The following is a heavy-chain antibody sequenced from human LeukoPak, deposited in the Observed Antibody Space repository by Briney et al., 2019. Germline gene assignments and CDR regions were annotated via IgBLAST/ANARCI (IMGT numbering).Heavy chain of an antibody. D-gene: IGHD2-2*01. V-gene: IGHV4-59*12. CDR1: GGSLSSYY. CDR2: IHYSGST. Sequence: SETLSLTCTVSGGSLSSYYWSWIRQPPRKGLEWIGYIHYSGSTNYNPSLKSRVTISLDTSTNQFSLKLSSVTAADTAVYYCARGDCSSTTCYGAFDIWGQGTMVPVSS. CDR3: ARGDCSSTTCYGAFDI. J-gene: IGHJ3*02.